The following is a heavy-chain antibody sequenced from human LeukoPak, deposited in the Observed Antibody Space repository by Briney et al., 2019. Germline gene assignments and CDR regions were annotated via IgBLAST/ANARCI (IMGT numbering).Heavy chain of an antibody. CDR2: IFYSGGT. CDR1: GDSINNYY. V-gene: IGHV4-59*01. D-gene: IGHD6-13*01. CDR3: AREGNSSIWSNWFDP. Sequence: SETLSLTCTVSGDSINNYYWSWIRQPPGKGLEWIGYIFYSGGTKYNPSLKSRVAISIAMSKNQFSLNLNSVTAADTAVYYCAREGNSSIWSNWFDPWGQGTLVTVSS. J-gene: IGHJ5*02.